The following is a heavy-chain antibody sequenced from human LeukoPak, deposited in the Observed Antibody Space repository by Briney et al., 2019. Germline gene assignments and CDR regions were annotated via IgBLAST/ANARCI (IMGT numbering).Heavy chain of an antibody. V-gene: IGHV4-59*01. J-gene: IGHJ4*02. CDR1: GGSISSYY. Sequence: SETLSLTCTVSGGSISSYYWRWIRQPPGKGLEWIGYIYYSGSTNYNPSLKSRVTISVDTSKNQFSLKLSSVTAADTAVYYCARYGFARRDRYNRFDYWGQGTLVTVSS. CDR3: ARYGFARRDRYNRFDY. CDR2: IYYSGST. D-gene: IGHD5-24*01.